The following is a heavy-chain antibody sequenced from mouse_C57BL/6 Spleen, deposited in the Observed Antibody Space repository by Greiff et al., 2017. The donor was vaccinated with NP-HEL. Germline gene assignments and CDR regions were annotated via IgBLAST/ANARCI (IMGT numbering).Heavy chain of an antibody. D-gene: IGHD1-1*01. Sequence: EVHLVEPGGGLVKPGGSLKLSCAASGFTFSDYGMHWVRQAPEQGLEWVAYISSGSSTIYYADTVKGRFTISRDNAKNTLFLQMTSLRSEDTAMYYCARDTTVVPYYFDYWGQGTTLTVSS. J-gene: IGHJ2*01. CDR3: ARDTTVVPYYFDY. CDR2: ISSGSSTI. CDR1: GFTFSDYG. V-gene: IGHV5-17*01.